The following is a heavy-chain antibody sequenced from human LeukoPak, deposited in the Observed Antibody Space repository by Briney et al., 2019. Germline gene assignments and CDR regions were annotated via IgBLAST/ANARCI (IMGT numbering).Heavy chain of an antibody. Sequence: GGSLRLSCAASGFTFSSYAMSWVRQAPGKGLEWVSAISGSGGSTYYEDSVKGRFTISRDNSKNTLYLQMNSLRAEDTAVYYCAKEDCSGGSCYRSPVYFDYWGQGTLVTVSS. CDR2: ISGSGGST. V-gene: IGHV3-23*01. J-gene: IGHJ4*02. D-gene: IGHD2-15*01. CDR1: GFTFSSYA. CDR3: AKEDCSGGSCYRSPVYFDY.